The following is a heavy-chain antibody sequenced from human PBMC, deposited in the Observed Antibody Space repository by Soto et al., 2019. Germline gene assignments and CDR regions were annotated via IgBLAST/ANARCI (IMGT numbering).Heavy chain of an antibody. CDR3: AKVFLVGFVVGQPNNWFDP. V-gene: IGHV3-23*01. CDR2: ISGSGGST. J-gene: IGHJ5*02. Sequence: EVQLLESGGGLVQPGGSLRLSCAASGFTFSSYAMSWVRQAPGKGLEWVSAISGSGGSTYYADSVKGRFTISRDNSKNTLYLQMNSLRAEDTAVYYCAKVFLVGFVVGQPNNWFDPWGQGTLVTVSS. CDR1: GFTFSSYA. D-gene: IGHD1-26*01.